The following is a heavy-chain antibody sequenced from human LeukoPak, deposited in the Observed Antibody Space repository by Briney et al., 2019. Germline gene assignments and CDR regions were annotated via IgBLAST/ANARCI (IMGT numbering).Heavy chain of an antibody. J-gene: IGHJ5*02. V-gene: IGHV4-4*07. CDR1: GGSISSYY. CDR2: IYTSGST. CDR3: ASSNCNYGGVGFDP. D-gene: IGHD1-7*01. Sequence: SETLSLTCTVSGGSISSYYWSWIRQPAGKGLEWIGRIYTSGSTNYNPSLKSRVTMSVDTSKNQFSLKLSSVTAADTAVYYCASSNCNYGGVGFDPWGQGTLVTVSS.